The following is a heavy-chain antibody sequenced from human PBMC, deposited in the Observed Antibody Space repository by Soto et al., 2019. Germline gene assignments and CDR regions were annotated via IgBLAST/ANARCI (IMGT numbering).Heavy chain of an antibody. CDR2: ISSSSSTI. D-gene: IGHD2-2*01. V-gene: IGHV3-48*02. CDR3: ASQAVPAAMRGHKLYYYYGMDV. J-gene: IGHJ6*02. CDR1: GFTFSSYS. Sequence: GGSLRLSCAASGFTFSSYSMNWVRQAPGKGLEWVSYISSSSSTIYYADSVKGRFTISRDNAKNSLYLQMNSLRDEDTAVYYCASQAVPAAMRGHKLYYYYGMDVWGQGTTVTVSS.